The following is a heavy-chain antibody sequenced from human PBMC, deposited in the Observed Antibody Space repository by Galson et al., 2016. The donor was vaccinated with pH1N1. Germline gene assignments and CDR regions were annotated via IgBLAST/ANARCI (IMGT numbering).Heavy chain of an antibody. D-gene: IGHD1-26*01. CDR1: GLSVRNNY. Sequence: SLRLSCAASGLSVRNNYMNWVRQAPGKGLEWVSVIDSGGNSFYADSVKGRFTMSRDNSKNTVYLQMNSLTREDTAVYFCSRPRIASPGALHHWGQVTRATVSS. CDR3: SRPRIASPGALHH. J-gene: IGHJ1*01. CDR2: IDSGGNS. V-gene: IGHV3-66*02.